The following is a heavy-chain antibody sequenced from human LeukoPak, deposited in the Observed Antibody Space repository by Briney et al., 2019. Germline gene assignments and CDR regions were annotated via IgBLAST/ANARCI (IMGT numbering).Heavy chain of an antibody. CDR2: ISGSGGST. J-gene: IGHJ4*02. Sequence: GGSLRLPCAASGFTFSSYAMSWVRQAPGKGLEWVSAISGSGGSTYYADSVKGRFTISRDNSKNTLYLQMNSLRAEDTAVYYCAKASGYCSSTSCFAELDYWGQGTLVTVSS. V-gene: IGHV3-23*01. CDR3: AKASGYCSSTSCFAELDY. CDR1: GFTFSSYA. D-gene: IGHD2-2*01.